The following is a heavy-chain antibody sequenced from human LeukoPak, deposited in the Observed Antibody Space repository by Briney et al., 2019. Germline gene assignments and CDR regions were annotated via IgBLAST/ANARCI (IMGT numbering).Heavy chain of an antibody. CDR1: GGSISSGGYY. CDR3: ASGDNDPLFDY. V-gene: IGHV4-31*03. J-gene: IGHJ4*02. D-gene: IGHD1-1*01. Sequence: PSETLSLTCTVSGGSISSGGYYWSWIRQHPGKGLEWIGSVYYSGSTNYNPSLQGRVTISLDTSRNQFSLKLSSVTAADTAVYYCASGDNDPLFDYWGQGTLVTVSS. CDR2: VYYSGST.